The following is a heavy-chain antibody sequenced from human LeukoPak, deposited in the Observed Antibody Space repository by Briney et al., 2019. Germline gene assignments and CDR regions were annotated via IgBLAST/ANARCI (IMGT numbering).Heavy chain of an antibody. J-gene: IGHJ6*02. D-gene: IGHD1-26*01. V-gene: IGHV3-30*18. Sequence: LPGGSLRLSCAASGFTFSSYGMPWVRQAPGKGLEWVAVISYDGSNKYYADSVKGRFTISRDNSKNTLYLQMNSLRAEDTAVYYCAKDSKWELYDHYYYYGTDVWGQGTTVTVSS. CDR3: AKDSKWELYDHYYYYGTDV. CDR2: ISYDGSNK. CDR1: GFTFSSYG.